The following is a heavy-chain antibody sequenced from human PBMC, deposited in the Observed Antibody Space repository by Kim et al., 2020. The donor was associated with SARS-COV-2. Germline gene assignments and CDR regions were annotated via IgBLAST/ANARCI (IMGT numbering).Heavy chain of an antibody. D-gene: IGHD3-22*01. V-gene: IGHV1-58*01. J-gene: IGHJ4*02. CDR3: AAEGDYYDSSGYPLFDY. Sequence: FQERVTITRDMSTSTAYMELSSLRSEDTAVYYCAAEGDYYDSSGYPLFDYWGQGTLVTVSS.